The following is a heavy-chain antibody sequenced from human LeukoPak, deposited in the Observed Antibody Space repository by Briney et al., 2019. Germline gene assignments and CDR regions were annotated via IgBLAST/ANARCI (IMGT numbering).Heavy chain of an antibody. J-gene: IGHJ3*02. Sequence: SETLSLTCTVSGGSISNYYWSWIRQPPGKGLEWIGYIYYSGSTNHNPSLKSRVTISVDTSKNQFSLKLSSVTAADTAVYYCARHSTTVYAFDIWGQGTMVTVSP. CDR3: ARHSTTVYAFDI. D-gene: IGHD4-17*01. CDR2: IYYSGST. V-gene: IGHV4-59*08. CDR1: GGSISNYY.